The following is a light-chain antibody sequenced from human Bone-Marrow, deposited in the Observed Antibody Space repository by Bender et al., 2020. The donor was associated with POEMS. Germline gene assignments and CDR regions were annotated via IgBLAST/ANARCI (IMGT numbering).Light chain of an antibody. CDR3: SSWDDSLSGWV. CDR2: SNY. J-gene: IGLJ3*02. CDR1: SSDVGGYDY. Sequence: QSALTQPASVSGSPGQSITISCTGTSSDVGGYDYVSWFQQHPGRAPRLVVYSNYQRPSGVPARFSGSKSGTSASLAISDIQSEDEGDYYCSSWDDSLSGWVFGGGTKLTVL. V-gene: IGLV1-47*02.